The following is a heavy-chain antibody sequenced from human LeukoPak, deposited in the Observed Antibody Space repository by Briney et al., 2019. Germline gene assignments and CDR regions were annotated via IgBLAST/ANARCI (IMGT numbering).Heavy chain of an antibody. CDR1: GYSISSGYY. CDR2: IYHSGST. V-gene: IGHV4-38-2*02. J-gene: IGHJ4*02. D-gene: IGHD6-6*01. CDR3: ARDQQLVIDY. Sequence: PSETLSLTCTVSGYSISSGYYWGWIRQPPGKGLEWIGYIYHSGSTYYNPSLKSRVTISVDRSKNQFSLKLSSVTAADTAVYYCARDQQLVIDYWGQGTLVTVSS.